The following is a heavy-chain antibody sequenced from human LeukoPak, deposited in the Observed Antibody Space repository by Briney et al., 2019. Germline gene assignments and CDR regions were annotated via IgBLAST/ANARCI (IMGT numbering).Heavy chain of an antibody. J-gene: IGHJ4*02. CDR3: ARGTMTSDY. D-gene: IGHD3-22*01. CDR2: IYYSGSA. V-gene: IGHV4-59*01. CDR1: GGSISSYY. Sequence: PSETLSLTCTVSGGSISSYYWSWIRQPPGKGLEWIAYIYYSGSANYNPSLKSRVTISVDTSKNQFSLKLSSVTAADTAVYYCARGTMTSDYWGQGTLVTVSS.